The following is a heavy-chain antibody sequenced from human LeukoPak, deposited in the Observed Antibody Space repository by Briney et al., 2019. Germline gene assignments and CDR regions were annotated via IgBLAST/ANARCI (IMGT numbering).Heavy chain of an antibody. CDR3: ARDHRGSPNYDSSGPLDY. V-gene: IGHV3-21*01. Sequence: GGSLRLSCAASGFTFSSYSMNWVRQAPGKGLEWVSSISTSSSYIYYAASVKGRFTISRDNAKNSLYLQMNSLRAEDTAVYYCARDHRGSPNYDSSGPLDYWGQGTLVTVSS. D-gene: IGHD3-22*01. J-gene: IGHJ4*02. CDR1: GFTFSSYS. CDR2: ISTSSSYI.